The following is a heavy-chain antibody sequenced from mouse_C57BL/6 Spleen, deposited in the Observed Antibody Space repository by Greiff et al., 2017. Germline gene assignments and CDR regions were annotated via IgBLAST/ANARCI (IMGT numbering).Heavy chain of an antibody. CDR3: ARGGYFDY. Sequence: QVQLQQPGAELVMPGASVKLSCKASGYTFTSYWMHWVKQRPGQGLEWIGEIDPSDSYTNYNQKFKGKSTLTVDKSSSTAYMQLSSLTSEDSAVXYCARGGYFDYWGQGTTRTVAS. CDR2: IDPSDSYT. CDR1: GYTFTSYW. J-gene: IGHJ2*01. V-gene: IGHV1-69*01.